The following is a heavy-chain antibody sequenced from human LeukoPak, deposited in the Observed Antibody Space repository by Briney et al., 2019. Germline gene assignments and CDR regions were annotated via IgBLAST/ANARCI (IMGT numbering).Heavy chain of an antibody. CDR3: AKDSSPRVWFGEPFTHDAFDI. J-gene: IGHJ3*02. CDR2: ISGSGGST. CDR1: GFTFSSYA. V-gene: IGHV3-23*01. Sequence: GGSLRLSCAASGFTFSSYAMSWVRQAPGKGLEWVSAISGSGGSTYYADSVKGRFTISRDNSKNTLYLQMNSLRAEDTAVYYCAKDSSPRVWFGEPFTHDAFDIWGQGTMVTVSS. D-gene: IGHD3-10*01.